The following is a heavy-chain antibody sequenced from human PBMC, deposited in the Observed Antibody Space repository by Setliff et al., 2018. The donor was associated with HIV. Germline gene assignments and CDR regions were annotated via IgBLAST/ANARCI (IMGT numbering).Heavy chain of an antibody. CDR2: ISDSGGT. V-gene: IGHV4-59*11. CDR1: GDSISSHY. Sequence: SETLSLTCTVSGDSISSHYWTWVRQPPGEGLDWIGYISDSGGTNYNPSLKSRVIISTDTSNNKFSLRLSSVTAADTAMYYCARASPEAGGGFYSYYYMDVWGKGTTVTVSS. D-gene: IGHD3-16*01. J-gene: IGHJ6*03. CDR3: ARASPEAGGGFYSYYYMDV.